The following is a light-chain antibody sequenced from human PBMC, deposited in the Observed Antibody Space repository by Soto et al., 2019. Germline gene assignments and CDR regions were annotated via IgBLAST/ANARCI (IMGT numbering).Light chain of an antibody. CDR2: DAS. CDR1: QSISSW. J-gene: IGKJ4*01. Sequence: DIQMTQSPSTLSASVGDRVTITCRASQSISSWLAWYQQKPGKAPKLLIYDASSLESGVPSRFIGSGSGTEFTLTISSLQPDDFATYCCQQYNSYPLTFGGGTKVDIK. V-gene: IGKV1-5*01. CDR3: QQYNSYPLT.